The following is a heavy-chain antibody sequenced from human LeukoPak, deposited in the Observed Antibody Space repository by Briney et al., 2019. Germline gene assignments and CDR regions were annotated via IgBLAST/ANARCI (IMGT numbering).Heavy chain of an antibody. Sequence: PSETLSLTCAVSGGSISSSNWWSWVRQPPGKGLEWIGEIYHSGSTNYNPSLKSRVTISVDKSKNQFSLKLSSVTAADTAVYYCASIPLWFGERYSPASDAFDIWGQGTMVTVSS. J-gene: IGHJ3*02. D-gene: IGHD3-10*01. CDR3: ASIPLWFGERYSPASDAFDI. V-gene: IGHV4-4*02. CDR1: GGSISSSNW. CDR2: IYHSGST.